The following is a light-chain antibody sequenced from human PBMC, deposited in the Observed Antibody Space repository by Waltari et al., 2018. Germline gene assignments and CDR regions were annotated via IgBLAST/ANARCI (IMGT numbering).Light chain of an antibody. CDR2: RAH. CDR3: ARYMGSCMWV. J-gene: IGLJ3*02. CDR1: TGSPSTTSY. Sequence: QPLVTQQPSSSVSPGGTATLTCALSTGSPSTTSYASWYQQTPRQAPRPVVYRAHARSSGVPARFSRPMLWDTAAGSVTGAQADGESDYYGARYMGSCMWVFGGGTRLSVL. V-gene: IGLV8-61*01.